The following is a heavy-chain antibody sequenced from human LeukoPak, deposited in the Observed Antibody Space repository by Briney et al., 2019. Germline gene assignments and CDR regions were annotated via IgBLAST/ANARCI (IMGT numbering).Heavy chain of an antibody. CDR3: AREIGHYDSSGQRDY. Sequence: GGSLRLSCAASGFTFSSYSMNWVRQAPGKGLEWVSSISSSSSYIYYADSVKGRFTISRDNAKNSLYLQMNSLRAEDTAVYYCAREIGHYDSSGQRDYWGQGTLVTVSS. V-gene: IGHV3-21*01. CDR1: GFTFSSYS. CDR2: ISSSSSYI. J-gene: IGHJ4*02. D-gene: IGHD3-22*01.